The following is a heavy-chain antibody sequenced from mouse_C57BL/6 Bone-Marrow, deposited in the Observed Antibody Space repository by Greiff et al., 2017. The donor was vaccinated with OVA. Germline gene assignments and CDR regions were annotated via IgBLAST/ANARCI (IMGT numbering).Heavy chain of an antibody. CDR3: ARVTAQATVDYAMDY. J-gene: IGHJ4*01. CDR2: IDPAHGTT. V-gene: IGHV14-3*01. Sequence: VQLQQSVAELVRPGASVKLSCTASGFNIKNTYMHWVKQRPEQGLEWIGRIDPAHGTTKYAPKFQGKATITADTSSNTAYLQLISLTSEDTAIYYCARVTAQATVDYAMDYWGQGTSVTVSS. CDR1: GFNIKNTY. D-gene: IGHD3-2*02.